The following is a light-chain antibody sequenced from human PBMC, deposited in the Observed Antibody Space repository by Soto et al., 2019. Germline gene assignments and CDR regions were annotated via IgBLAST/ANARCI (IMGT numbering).Light chain of an antibody. CDR3: QQSYGTPWT. CDR1: QSITTY. J-gene: IGKJ1*01. CDR2: AAS. Sequence: DIQMTQSPSSLSASVGDRVTVTCRASQSITTYLNWYQQKPGKAPKLLIYAASSLQSWVPSRFSGSGPGTDFTLTITSLQPEDFATYICQQSYGTPWTFGQGTKVEIK. V-gene: IGKV1-39*01.